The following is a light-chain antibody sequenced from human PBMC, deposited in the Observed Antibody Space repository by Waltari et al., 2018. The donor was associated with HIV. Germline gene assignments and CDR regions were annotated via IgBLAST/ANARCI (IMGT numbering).Light chain of an antibody. CDR1: SGSVATSYY. CDR2: STN. V-gene: IGLV8-61*01. J-gene: IGLJ3*02. Sequence: QTVVTPEPSFSVSPGGTVTLTCGLSSGSVATSYYPSWYQQTPGQAPRTLIYSTNTRSSGVPDRFSGSILGNKAALTITGAQADDESDYSCVLYMGSGIWVFGGGTKLTVL. CDR3: VLYMGSGIWV.